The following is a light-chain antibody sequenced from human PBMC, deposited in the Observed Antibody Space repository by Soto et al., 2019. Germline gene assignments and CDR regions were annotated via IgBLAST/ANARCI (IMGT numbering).Light chain of an antibody. V-gene: IGKV3-15*01. CDR2: GAS. J-gene: IGKJ2*01. CDR3: QQYNNWPLYT. CDR1: QSINSN. Sequence: EIVMSQSPAILSVSPGDRATLSCRASQSINSNLAWYQQRPGQAPRLLISGASTRATGVPARFSGGGSGTEFTLTISSLQSEDFAVYYCQQYNNWPLYTFGQRTKVDI.